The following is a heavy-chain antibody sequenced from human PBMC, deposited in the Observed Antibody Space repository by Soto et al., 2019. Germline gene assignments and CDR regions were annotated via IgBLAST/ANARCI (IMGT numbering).Heavy chain of an antibody. CDR1: GFTFSNFG. CDR3: GKLSHPAPNNWYGNFDH. V-gene: IGHV3-30*18. CDR2: ISYAGSHK. J-gene: IGHJ4*02. D-gene: IGHD1-1*01. Sequence: GGSLRLSCVASGFTFSNFGVGWVRQAPGKGLEWVTLISYAGSHKYTADSVKGRFTISRDNSKNMLYLQMNSLRAEDTAVYFCGKLSHPAPNNWYGNFDHWGQGTLVTVSS.